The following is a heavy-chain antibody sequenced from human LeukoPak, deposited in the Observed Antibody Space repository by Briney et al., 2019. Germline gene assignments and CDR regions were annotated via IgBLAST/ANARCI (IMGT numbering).Heavy chain of an antibody. J-gene: IGHJ4*02. V-gene: IGHV1-46*01. Sequence: ASVKVSCKASGYIFTGYYIHWVRQAPGQGLEWMGIITPSGGSTSYAQNFQGRVTITRDTFTSTVYMELSSLRSEDTAMYYCARGDSSRWARLFDYWGQGTLVTVSS. CDR2: ITPSGGST. CDR3: ARGDSSRWARLFDY. CDR1: GYIFTGYY. D-gene: IGHD6-13*01.